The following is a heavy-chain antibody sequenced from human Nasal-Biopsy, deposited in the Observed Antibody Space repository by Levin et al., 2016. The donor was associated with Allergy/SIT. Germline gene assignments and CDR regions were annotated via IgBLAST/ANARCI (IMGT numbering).Heavy chain of an antibody. CDR1: GNSITNGDYF. CDR2: IYYTGKT. D-gene: IGHD2/OR15-2a*01. Sequence: LRLSCTVSGNSITNGDYFWTWVRQHPGKGLEWIGYIYYTGKTHYNPSLESRVTISLDTSKNQFSLELTSVTAADTAVYYCAGNFHSGAFYNDYWGQGTLVTVSS. CDR3: AGNFHSGAFYNDY. V-gene: IGHV4-31*03. J-gene: IGHJ4*02.